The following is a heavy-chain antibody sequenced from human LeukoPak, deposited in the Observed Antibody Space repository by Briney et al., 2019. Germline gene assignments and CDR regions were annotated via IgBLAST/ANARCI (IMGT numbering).Heavy chain of an antibody. V-gene: IGHV4-59*01. D-gene: IGHD5-18*01. CDR1: VGSISSYD. CDR2: IYYSGST. CDR3: ARDLRYSYGFGT. Sequence: SETLSLTCTVAVGSISSYDRSWIRQPPWKGLEWIGYIYYSGSTNYNPSLKSRVTISVDTSKNQFSLKLSSVTAADTAVYYCARDLRYSYGFGTWGQGTLVTVSS. J-gene: IGHJ5*02.